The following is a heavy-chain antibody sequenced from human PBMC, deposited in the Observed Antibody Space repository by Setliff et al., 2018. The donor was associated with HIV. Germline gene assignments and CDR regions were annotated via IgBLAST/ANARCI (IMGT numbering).Heavy chain of an antibody. CDR3: ARGYSSSSSYYYGMDV. CDR1: GYTFINYG. CDR2: ISAYNGNT. Sequence: ASVKVSCKASGYTFINYGISWVRQAPGQGLEWMGWISAYNGNTNYAQKFQGRVTMTTDTSTSTAYMELRSLRSDDTAVYYCARGYSSSSSYYYGMDVWGQGTTVTVSS. D-gene: IGHD6-6*01. J-gene: IGHJ6*02. V-gene: IGHV1-18*01.